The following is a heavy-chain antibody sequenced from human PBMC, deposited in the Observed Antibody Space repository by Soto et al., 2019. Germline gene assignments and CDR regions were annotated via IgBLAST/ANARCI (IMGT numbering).Heavy chain of an antibody. Sequence: EMQLLESGGGLVQAGGSRRLSCAASGFTVSSYALNWVRQAPGKGLEWVSGISASTYYADSVKGRFTISRDTSKNTLYLQMNSLRAEDTAIYFCAIRMYSTRWYYLDYWGQGTLVTVSS. D-gene: IGHD6-13*01. V-gene: IGHV3-23*01. J-gene: IGHJ4*02. CDR1: GFTVSSYA. CDR3: AIRMYSTRWYYLDY. CDR2: ISAST.